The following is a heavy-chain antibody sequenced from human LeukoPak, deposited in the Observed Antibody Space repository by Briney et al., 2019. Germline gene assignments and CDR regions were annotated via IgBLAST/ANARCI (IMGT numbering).Heavy chain of an antibody. CDR3: ARDGADFWSGYYTPWCFDY. V-gene: IGHV4-34*01. J-gene: IGHJ4*02. Sequence: SETLSLTCAVYGGSFSGHYWSWIRQPPGKGLEWIGEINHSGSTNYNPSLKSRVTISVDTSKNQFSLKLSSVTAADTAVYYCARDGADFWSGYYTPWCFDYWGQGTLVTVSS. CDR2: INHSGST. CDR1: GGSFSGHY. D-gene: IGHD3-3*01.